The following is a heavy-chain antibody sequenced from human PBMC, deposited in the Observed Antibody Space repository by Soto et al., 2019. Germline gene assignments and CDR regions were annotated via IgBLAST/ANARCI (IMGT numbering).Heavy chain of an antibody. D-gene: IGHD4-17*01. Sequence: SETLSLTCTVSGGSISSYYWSWIRQPPGKGLEWIGYIYYSGSTNYNPSLKSRVTISVDTSKNQFSLKLSSVTAADTAVYYCASYGDYASSFQHWGQGPLVTVSS. J-gene: IGHJ1*01. CDR1: GGSISSYY. CDR2: IYYSGST. V-gene: IGHV4-59*01. CDR3: ASYGDYASSFQH.